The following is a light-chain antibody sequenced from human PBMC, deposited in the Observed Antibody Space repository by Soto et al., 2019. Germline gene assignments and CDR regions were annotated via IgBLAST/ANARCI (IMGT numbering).Light chain of an antibody. J-gene: IGLJ3*02. Sequence: QSALTQPRSVSGSPGQSVTISCSGTSSDVGGSKYVSWYQQHPGKAPKLMIYDVTKRPSGVPDRFSGSKSGNTASLTISGLQAEDDADYYCCSYAGSYTVMFDGGTKLTVL. CDR3: CSYAGSYTVM. V-gene: IGLV2-11*01. CDR1: SSDVGGSKY. CDR2: DVT.